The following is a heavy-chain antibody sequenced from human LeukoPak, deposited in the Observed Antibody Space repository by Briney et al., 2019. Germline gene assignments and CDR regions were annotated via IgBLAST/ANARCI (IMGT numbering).Heavy chain of an antibody. CDR3: ARVIAAAGDY. V-gene: IGHV4-38-2*02. Sequence: PSETLSLTCTVSGYSISSGYYWGWIRQPPGKGLEWIGSIYHSGSTYYNPSLKSRVTISVETSKNQFSLKLSSVTAADTAVYYCARVIAAAGDYWGQGTLVTVSS. J-gene: IGHJ4*02. CDR2: IYHSGST. CDR1: GYSISSGYY. D-gene: IGHD6-13*01.